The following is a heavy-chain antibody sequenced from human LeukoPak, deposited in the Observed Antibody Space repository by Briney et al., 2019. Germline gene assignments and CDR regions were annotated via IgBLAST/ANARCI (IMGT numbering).Heavy chain of an antibody. V-gene: IGHV4-34*01. J-gene: IGHJ4*02. CDR3: ASGSGSLHY. Sequence: SETLTLTCAVYGGPFSGYCRSWIRQPPGKGLEWIGEINHSGSTNYNPSLKSRVTISVDTSKNQFSLKLSSVTAADTAVYYCASGSGSLHYWGQGTLVTVSS. CDR2: INHSGST. CDR1: GGPFSGYC. D-gene: IGHD3-10*01.